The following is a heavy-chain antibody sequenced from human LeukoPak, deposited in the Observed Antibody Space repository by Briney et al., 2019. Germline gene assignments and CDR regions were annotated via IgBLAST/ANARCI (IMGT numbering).Heavy chain of an antibody. CDR1: GGSISSGSYY. Sequence: SETLSLTCTVSGGSISSGSYYWGWIRQPPGKGLEWIGSIYTSGSTNYNPSLKSRVTISVDTSKNQFSLKLNSVTAADTAVYYCAREPLIVPIAVACANEIDCWGQGALVTVSS. CDR2: IYTSGST. D-gene: IGHD6-19*01. J-gene: IGHJ4*02. V-gene: IGHV4-61*02. CDR3: AREPLIVPIAVACANEIDC.